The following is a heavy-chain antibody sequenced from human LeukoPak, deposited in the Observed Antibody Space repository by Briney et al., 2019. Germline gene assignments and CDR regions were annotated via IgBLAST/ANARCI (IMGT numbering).Heavy chain of an antibody. Sequence: SVKVSCTAPGGTFSSYAISWVRQAPGQGLEWMGGIIPIFGTANYAQKFQGRVTITADESTSTAYMELSSLRSEETAVYYCARDLYDFWSGYYTGGYFDYWGQGTLVTVSS. D-gene: IGHD3-3*01. CDR3: ARDLYDFWSGYYTGGYFDY. CDR1: GGTFSSYA. V-gene: IGHV1-69*13. CDR2: IIPIFGTA. J-gene: IGHJ4*02.